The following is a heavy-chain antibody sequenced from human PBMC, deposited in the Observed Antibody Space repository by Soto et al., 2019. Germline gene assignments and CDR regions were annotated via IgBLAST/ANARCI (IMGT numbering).Heavy chain of an antibody. CDR3: ARAPETPTIFGVVRPYFFNH. CDR2: IFYSGSF. J-gene: IGHJ4*02. V-gene: IGHV4-31*03. D-gene: IGHD3-3*01. CDR1: GDSIRSCCSY. Sequence: SETLSLTRTFSGDSIRSCCSYRNSVRQRPGKGLEWMGYIFYSGSFYYTPSLRGRVMMSADTSKNQFYLRLSSVTAADTAVYYCARAPETPTIFGVVRPYFFNHWGQGTLVTVSS.